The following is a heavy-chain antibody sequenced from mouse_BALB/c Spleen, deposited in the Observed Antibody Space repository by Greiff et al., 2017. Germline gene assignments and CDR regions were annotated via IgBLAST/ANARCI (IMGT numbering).Heavy chain of an antibody. CDR1: GYTFTSYY. D-gene: IGHD1-2*01. V-gene: IGHV1S81*02. Sequence: QVQLQQPGAELVKPGASVKLSCKASGYTFTSYYMYWVKQRPGQGLEWIGGINPSNGGTNFNEKFKSKATLTVDKSSSTAYMQLSSLTSEDSAVYYCTTTATRVYYAMDYWGQGTSVTVSS. CDR2: INPSNGGT. J-gene: IGHJ4*01. CDR3: TTTATRVYYAMDY.